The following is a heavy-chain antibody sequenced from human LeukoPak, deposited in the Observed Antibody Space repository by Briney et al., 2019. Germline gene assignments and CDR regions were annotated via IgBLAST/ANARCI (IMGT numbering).Heavy chain of an antibody. J-gene: IGHJ4*02. V-gene: IGHV3-33*08. CDR1: GFTFDDYA. D-gene: IGHD1-14*01. CDR3: ARDLAKLKTTGPKKFDY. Sequence: PGGSLRLSCAASGFTFDDYAMHWVRQAPGKGLEWVAVIWSDGSDRDHDKDYADSVKGRFTISRDNSKNTLYLQMNNLRPEDTAVYYCARDLAKLKTTGPKKFDYWGQGTLVTVSS. CDR2: IWSDGSDRDHDK.